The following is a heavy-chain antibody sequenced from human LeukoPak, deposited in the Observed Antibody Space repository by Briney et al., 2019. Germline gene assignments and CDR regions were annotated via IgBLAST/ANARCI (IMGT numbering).Heavy chain of an antibody. D-gene: IGHD2-2*01. CDR2: INPSGGST. V-gene: IGHV1-46*01. Sequence: ASVKVSCKASGYTFTSYYMHWVRQAPGQGLEWMGIINPSGGSTSYAQKFQGRVTMTRDTSTSTVYMELSSLRSEGTAVYYCARDETNCSSTSCYPSNWFDPWGQGTLVTVSS. J-gene: IGHJ5*02. CDR1: GYTFTSYY. CDR3: ARDETNCSSTSCYPSNWFDP.